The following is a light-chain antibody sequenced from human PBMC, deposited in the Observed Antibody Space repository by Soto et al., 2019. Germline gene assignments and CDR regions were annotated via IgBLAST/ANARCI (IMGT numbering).Light chain of an antibody. Sequence: QSVLTQPTSASGTPGQRVTISCSGSSSNIGTNTVNWYQQFPRSAPKLLMYSSNQRPSGVPDRFSGSKSGTSASLAISGLQSEDEADYYCAAWDGSLNVVLFGGGTKVTVL. CDR1: SSNIGTNT. J-gene: IGLJ3*02. CDR2: SSN. V-gene: IGLV1-44*01. CDR3: AAWDGSLNVVL.